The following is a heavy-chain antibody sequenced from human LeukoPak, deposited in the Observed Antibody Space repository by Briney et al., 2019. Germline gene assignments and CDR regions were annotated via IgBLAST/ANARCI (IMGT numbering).Heavy chain of an antibody. CDR2: IRSKANSYAT. J-gene: IGHJ3*02. Sequence: QPGGSLRLSCAAPGFTFSGSAMHWVRQASGKGLEWVGRIRSKANSYATAYAASVKGRFTISRDDSKNTAYLQMNSLKTEDTAVYYCHVVGATALPSIWGQGTMVTVSS. V-gene: IGHV3-73*01. CDR1: GFTFSGSA. CDR3: HVVGATALPSI. D-gene: IGHD1-26*01.